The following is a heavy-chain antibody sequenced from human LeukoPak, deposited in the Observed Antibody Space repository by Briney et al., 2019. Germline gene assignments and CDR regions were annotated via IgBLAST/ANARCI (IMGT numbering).Heavy chain of an antibody. D-gene: IGHD3-3*01. CDR2: ISWNSGSI. V-gene: IGHV3-9*01. CDR1: RFTFDDYA. J-gene: IGHJ6*02. Sequence: GGSLRLSCAASRFTFDDYAMHWVRQPPGKGLEWVSGISWNSGSIGYADSVKGRFTISRDNAKNSLYLQMNSLRAEDTAVYYCARDLVYDFWSGFYGMDVWGQGTTVTVSS. CDR3: ARDLVYDFWSGFYGMDV.